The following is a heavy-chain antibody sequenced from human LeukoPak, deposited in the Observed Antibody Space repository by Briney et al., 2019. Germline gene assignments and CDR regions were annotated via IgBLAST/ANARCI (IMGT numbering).Heavy chain of an antibody. D-gene: IGHD6-13*01. CDR3: ARDLYSSRTNDAFVV. J-gene: IGHJ3*01. CDR1: GGSTRSTSYY. Sequence: SETLSLTCTVSGGSTRSTSYYWGWIRQPPGKGLEWIGSIYYSGNTYYNPSLKSRVTISVDTSKNQFSLKLSSVTAADTAVYYCARDLYSSRTNDAFVVWGQGTMVTVSS. V-gene: IGHV4-39*07. CDR2: IYYSGNT.